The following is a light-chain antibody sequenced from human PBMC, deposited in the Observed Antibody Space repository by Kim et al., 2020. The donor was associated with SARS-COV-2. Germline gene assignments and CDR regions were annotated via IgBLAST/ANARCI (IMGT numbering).Light chain of an antibody. CDR3: QQYNSYSWT. J-gene: IGKJ1*01. V-gene: IGKV1-5*01. CDR1: QSISSW. CDR2: DAS. Sequence: DIQMTQSPSTLSASVGDRVTITCRASQSISSWLAWYQQKPGKAPKLLIYDASSLESGVPSRFSGSGSGTEFTLTISSLQPDDFATYDSQQYNSYSWTFGQGTKVDIK.